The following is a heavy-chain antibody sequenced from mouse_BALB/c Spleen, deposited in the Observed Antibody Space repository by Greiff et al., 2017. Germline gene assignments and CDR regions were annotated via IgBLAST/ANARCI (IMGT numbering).Heavy chain of an antibody. CDR1: GYAFSSYW. D-gene: IGHD2-1*01. Sequence: QVQLQQSGAELVRPGSSVKISCKASGYAFSSYWMNWVKQRPGQGLEWIGQIYPGDGDTNYNGKFKGKATLTADKSSSTAYMQLSSLTSEDSAVYFCARDGNYPWFAYWGQGTLVTVSA. J-gene: IGHJ3*01. V-gene: IGHV1-80*01. CDR3: ARDGNYPWFAY. CDR2: IYPGDGDT.